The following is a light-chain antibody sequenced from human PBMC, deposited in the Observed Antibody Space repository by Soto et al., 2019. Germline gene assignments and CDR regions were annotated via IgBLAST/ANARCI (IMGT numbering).Light chain of an antibody. J-gene: IGKJ3*01. V-gene: IGKV1-9*01. Sequence: DIQLTQSPFFLSASVGDRVTITCRASQGIRSYLAWYQQRPGKAPELLIYGASTLRTGVASRSSGSASGTEFTLTISTLPPEDFATYFCQQLNIFPPLFTFGPGTKVYIK. CDR1: QGIRSY. CDR2: GAS. CDR3: QQLNIFPPLFT.